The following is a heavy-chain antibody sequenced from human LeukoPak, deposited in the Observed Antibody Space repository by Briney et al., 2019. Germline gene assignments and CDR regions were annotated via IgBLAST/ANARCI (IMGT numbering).Heavy chain of an antibody. CDR3: ATNLGPPLIVVVTLPEY. D-gene: IGHD3-22*01. Sequence: GGTLRLSCAASGFTFSSYGMSWVRQAPGKGLEWVSAISGSGGSTYYADSVKGRFTISRDNSKNTLYLQMNSLRAEDTAVYYCATNLGPPLIVVVTLPEYWGQGTLVTVSS. J-gene: IGHJ4*02. CDR2: ISGSGGST. CDR1: GFTFSSYG. V-gene: IGHV3-23*01.